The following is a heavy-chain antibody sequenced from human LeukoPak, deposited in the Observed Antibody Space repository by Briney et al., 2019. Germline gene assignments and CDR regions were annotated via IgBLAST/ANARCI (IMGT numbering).Heavy chain of an antibody. Sequence: PGGSLRLSCAASGFTFSSYAMTWVRQAPGKGLEWVSAIGASGGDTYYPDSVRGRFTISRDNSKNTLYLHISSLRAEDTAVYFCAKRPRDSTGYYLGAFDGWGQGTTVTVSS. CDR1: GFTFSSYA. CDR3: AKRPRDSTGYYLGAFDG. CDR2: IGASGGDT. V-gene: IGHV3-23*01. D-gene: IGHD3-22*01. J-gene: IGHJ3*01.